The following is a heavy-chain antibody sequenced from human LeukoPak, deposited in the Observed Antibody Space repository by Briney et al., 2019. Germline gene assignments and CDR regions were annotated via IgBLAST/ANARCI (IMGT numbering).Heavy chain of an antibody. J-gene: IGHJ3*02. CDR3: ARDPQYCSGGSCYLSRHDAFDI. D-gene: IGHD2-15*01. Sequence: GASVKVSCKASGYTFTGYYIHWVRPAPGQGLESMGWIYSNSGGTNYAQKFQGRVTMTRDTSISTAYMELSRLRSDDTAVYYCARDPQYCSGGSCYLSRHDAFDIWGQGTMVTVSS. CDR1: GYTFTGYY. CDR2: IYSNSGGT. V-gene: IGHV1-2*02.